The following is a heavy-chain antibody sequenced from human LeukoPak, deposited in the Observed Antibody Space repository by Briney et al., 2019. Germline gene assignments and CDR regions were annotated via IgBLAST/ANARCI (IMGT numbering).Heavy chain of an antibody. CDR1: GGTFSSYA. D-gene: IGHD3-22*01. CDR2: IIPIFGTA. CDR3: ARANDDDSSGYHTSWFDP. V-gene: IGHV1-69*01. Sequence: SSVKVSCKASGGTFSSYAISWVRQAPGQGLEWMGGIIPIFGTANYAQKFQGRVTITADESTSTAYMELSSLRSEDTAVYYCARANDDDSSGYHTSWFDPWGQGTLVTVSS. J-gene: IGHJ5*02.